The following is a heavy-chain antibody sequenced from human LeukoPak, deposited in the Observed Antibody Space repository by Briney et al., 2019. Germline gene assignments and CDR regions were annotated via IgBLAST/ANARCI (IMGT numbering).Heavy chain of an antibody. Sequence: SETLSLTCTVSGYSISSGYYWGWIRQPPGKGLEWIGSIYHSGSTYYNPSLKSRVTISVDTSKNQFSLKLSSVTAADTAVYYCARDLLKWFGEFYIDYWGQGTLVTVSS. CDR1: GYSISSGYY. V-gene: IGHV4-38-2*02. CDR2: IYHSGST. J-gene: IGHJ4*02. D-gene: IGHD3-10*01. CDR3: ARDLLKWFGEFYIDY.